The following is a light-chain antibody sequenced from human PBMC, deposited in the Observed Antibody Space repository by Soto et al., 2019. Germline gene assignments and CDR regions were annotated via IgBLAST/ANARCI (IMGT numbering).Light chain of an antibody. CDR3: QQYGSSLLT. V-gene: IGKV3-20*01. Sequence: EIVLTQSPGTLSLSPGERATLSCRASQSVSSSYLAWYQQKPGQAPRLLIYGASSRATGIPDRFSSSGSGTDFTLTISRLEPEDFAVYYCQQYGSSLLTFGPGTKVDIK. CDR2: GAS. J-gene: IGKJ3*01. CDR1: QSVSSSY.